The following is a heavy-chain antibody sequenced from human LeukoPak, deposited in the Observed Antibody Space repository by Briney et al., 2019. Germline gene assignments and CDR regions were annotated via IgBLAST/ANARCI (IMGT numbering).Heavy chain of an antibody. CDR2: ISSSSSTI. D-gene: IGHD3-10*01. J-gene: IGHJ4*02. CDR1: GFTFSSYS. CDR3: ASYYGSGSYYNVVDY. Sequence: GGSLRLSCAASGFTFSSYSMNWVRQAPGKGLEWVSYISSSSSTIYYADPVKGRFTISRDNAKNSLYLQMNSLRAEDTAVYYCASYYGSGSYYNVVDYWGQGTLVTVSS. V-gene: IGHV3-48*01.